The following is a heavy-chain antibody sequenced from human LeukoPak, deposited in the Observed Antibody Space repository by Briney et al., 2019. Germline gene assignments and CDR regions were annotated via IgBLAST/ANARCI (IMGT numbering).Heavy chain of an antibody. Sequence: GGSLRLSCAASGFTFSRYDMHWVRQTPGKSLEWVSGIGTEGDTHYTDSVKGRFNISRENAKDSLYLQINNLRAGDTAVYYCARGPKINPPSWDAVGWFDPWGQGSLVTVSS. CDR2: IGTEGDT. D-gene: IGHD1-26*01. CDR1: GFTFSRYD. J-gene: IGHJ5*02. V-gene: IGHV3-13*01. CDR3: ARGPKINPPSWDAVGWFDP.